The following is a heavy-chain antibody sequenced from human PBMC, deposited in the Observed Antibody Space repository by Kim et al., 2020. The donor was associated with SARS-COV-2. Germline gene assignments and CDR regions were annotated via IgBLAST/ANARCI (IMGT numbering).Heavy chain of an antibody. J-gene: IGHJ6*02. CDR2: IRSKAYGGTT. D-gene: IGHD2-15*01. CDR1: GFTFGDYA. Sequence: GGSLRLSCTASGFTFGDYAMSWFRQAPGKGLEWVGFIRSKAYGGTTEYAASVKGRFTISRDDSKSIAYLQMNSLKTEDTAVYYCTRDLIRGGNAPYYYYGMDVWGQGTTVTVSS. V-gene: IGHV3-49*03. CDR3: TRDLIRGGNAPYYYYGMDV.